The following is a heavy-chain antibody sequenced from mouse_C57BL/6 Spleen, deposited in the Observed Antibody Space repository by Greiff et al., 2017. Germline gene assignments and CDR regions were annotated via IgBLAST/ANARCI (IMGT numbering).Heavy chain of an antibody. Sequence: QVQLQQPGAELVKPGASVTLSCKASGYTFTSYWMHWVKQRPGQGLEWIGMIHPNSGSTNYNEKFKSKATLPVDKSSSTAYMQLSSLTSEDSAVYYCARHDGYPAWFAYWGQGTLVTVSA. D-gene: IGHD2-3*01. J-gene: IGHJ3*01. CDR3: ARHDGYPAWFAY. CDR2: IHPNSGST. CDR1: GYTFTSYW. V-gene: IGHV1-64*01.